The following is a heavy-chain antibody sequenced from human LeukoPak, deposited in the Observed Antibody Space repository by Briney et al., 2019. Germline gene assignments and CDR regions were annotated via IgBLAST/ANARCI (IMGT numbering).Heavy chain of an antibody. CDR1: GYTFTSYD. Sequence: GASVKVSCKASGYTFTSYDINWVRQATGQGLEWMGWMNPNSGNTDYAQKFQGRVTMTRNTSISTAYMELSSLRSEDTAVYYCARTPDYGGYYYYYYYMDVWGKGTTVTISS. D-gene: IGHD4-23*01. CDR3: ARTPDYGGYYYYYYYMDV. CDR2: MNPNSGNT. J-gene: IGHJ6*03. V-gene: IGHV1-8*01.